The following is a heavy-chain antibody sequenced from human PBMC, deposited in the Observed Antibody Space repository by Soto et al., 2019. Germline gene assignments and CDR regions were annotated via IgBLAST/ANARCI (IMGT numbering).Heavy chain of an antibody. CDR1: GYTFTNYW. Sequence: PGESLKISCKGSGYTFTNYWIGWVRQMPGKGLEWMGIIYPGDSDTKYNPSSQGQVTSSADKSITTTYRQWSSLKASDTAIYYCAASIFYYGMDVWGQGTTVTVSS. CDR3: AASIFYYGMDV. CDR2: IYPGDSDT. J-gene: IGHJ6*02. V-gene: IGHV5-51*01.